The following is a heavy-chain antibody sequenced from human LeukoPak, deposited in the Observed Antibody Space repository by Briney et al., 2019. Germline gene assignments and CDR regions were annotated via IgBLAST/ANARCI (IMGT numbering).Heavy chain of an antibody. CDR2: INPNSGAT. CDR3: AGDPYYYDSSGYYAN. Sequence: ASVKVSCKASGYTFTGYYIHWVRQAPGQGLEWMGWINPNSGATNYAQKFQGRVTMTRDTSITTAYMVLSRLRSDDTAVYYCAGDPYYYDSSGYYANWGQGTLVTVSS. CDR1: GYTFTGYY. J-gene: IGHJ4*02. D-gene: IGHD3-22*01. V-gene: IGHV1-2*02.